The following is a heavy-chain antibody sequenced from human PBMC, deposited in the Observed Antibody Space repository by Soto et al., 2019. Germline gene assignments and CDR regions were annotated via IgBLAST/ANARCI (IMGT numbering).Heavy chain of an antibody. V-gene: IGHV3-23*01. D-gene: IGHD4-17*01. CDR2: ISGSGGST. CDR3: AKYQYYRVDYYYYGMDV. J-gene: IGHJ6*02. CDR1: GFTFSSYA. Sequence: GGSLRLSCAASGFTFSSYAMSWVRQAPGKGLEWVSAISGSGGSTYYADSVKGRFTISRDNSKNTLYLQMNSLRAEDTAVYYCAKYQYYRVDYYYYGMDVWGQGTTVTVSS.